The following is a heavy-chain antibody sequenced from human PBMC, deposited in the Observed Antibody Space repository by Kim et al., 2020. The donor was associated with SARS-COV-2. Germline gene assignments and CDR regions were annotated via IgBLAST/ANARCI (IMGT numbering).Heavy chain of an antibody. D-gene: IGHD3-3*01. CDR1: GGSFSGYY. CDR3: ARGKPRITIFGVVIAPYGMDV. Sequence: SETLSLTCAVYGGSFSGYYWSWIRQPPGKGLEWIGEINHSGSTNYNPSLKSRVTISVDTSKNQFSLKLSSVTAADTAVYYCARGKPRITIFGVVIAPYGMDVWGQGTTVTVSS. V-gene: IGHV4-34*01. CDR2: INHSGST. J-gene: IGHJ6*02.